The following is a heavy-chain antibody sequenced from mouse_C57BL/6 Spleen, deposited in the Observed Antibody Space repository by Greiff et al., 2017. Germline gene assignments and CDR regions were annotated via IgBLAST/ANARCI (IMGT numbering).Heavy chain of an antibody. V-gene: IGHV2-6-1*01. Sequence: QVQLKESGPGLVAPSQSLSITCTVSGFSLTSYGVHWVRQPPGKGLEWLVVIWSDGSTTYNSALKSRLSIRKDNSKSQVFLKMNSLQTDDTAMYYCARHDSNFSWFAYWGQGTLVTVSA. D-gene: IGHD2-5*01. CDR3: ARHDSNFSWFAY. CDR2: IWSDGST. J-gene: IGHJ3*01. CDR1: GFSLTSYG.